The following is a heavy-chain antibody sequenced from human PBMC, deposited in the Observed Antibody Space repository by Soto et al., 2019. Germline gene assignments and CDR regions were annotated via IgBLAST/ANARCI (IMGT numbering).Heavy chain of an antibody. Sequence: SETLSLTCTVSGGSITSRSYYWGWIRQPPGKGLEWIGSIYYSGNAYYNPSLKSRVTVSVDTSKNQFSLKVTSVTATDTAVYYCARHKDTSSRYLLPDFWGQGTLVTVSS. V-gene: IGHV4-39*01. CDR3: ARHKDTSSRYLLPDF. CDR2: IYYSGNA. CDR1: GGSITSRSYY. J-gene: IGHJ4*02. D-gene: IGHD6-13*01.